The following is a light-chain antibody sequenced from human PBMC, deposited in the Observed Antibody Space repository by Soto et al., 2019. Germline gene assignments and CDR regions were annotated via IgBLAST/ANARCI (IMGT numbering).Light chain of an antibody. CDR2: DVS. CDR1: SSDVGGYNY. V-gene: IGLV2-14*01. J-gene: IGLJ1*01. CDR3: NSYTTSNTRQIV. Sequence: QSVLTQPASVSGSPGQSITISCTGTSSDVGGYNYVSWYQQHPGKAPKSMIYDVSNRPSGVSTRFSGSKSGNTASLTISGLQAEDEADYYCNSYTTSNTRQIVFGTGTKATVL.